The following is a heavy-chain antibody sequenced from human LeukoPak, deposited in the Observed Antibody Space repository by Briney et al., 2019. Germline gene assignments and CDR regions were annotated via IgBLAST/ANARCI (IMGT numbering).Heavy chain of an antibody. J-gene: IGHJ6*02. CDR2: ISSSGSTI. V-gene: IGHV3-11*01. CDR3: ARGVLEWLRSGSSDYYYYGMDV. Sequence: GGSLRLSCAASGFTFSDYYMRWIRQAPGKGLEWVSYISSSGSTIYYADSVKGRFTISRDNAKNSLYLQMNSLRAEDTAVYYCARGVLEWLRSGSSDYYYYGMDVWGQGTTVTVSS. CDR1: GFTFSDYY. D-gene: IGHD5-12*01.